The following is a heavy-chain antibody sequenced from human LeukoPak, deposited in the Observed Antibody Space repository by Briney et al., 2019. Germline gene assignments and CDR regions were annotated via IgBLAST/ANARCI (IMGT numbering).Heavy chain of an antibody. J-gene: IGHJ4*02. CDR1: GFTFSSYE. D-gene: IGHD2-21*01. CDR2: ISTGGSTI. V-gene: IGHV3-48*03. CDR3: CRQDWAY. Sequence: GGSLRLSCVASGFTFSSYEMNWVRQAPGKGLEWVAYISTGGSTIYYADSVKGRFTIYRDNARKSLYLQMNNVTAEDTAVYYCCRQDWAYWGQGTLVTVSS.